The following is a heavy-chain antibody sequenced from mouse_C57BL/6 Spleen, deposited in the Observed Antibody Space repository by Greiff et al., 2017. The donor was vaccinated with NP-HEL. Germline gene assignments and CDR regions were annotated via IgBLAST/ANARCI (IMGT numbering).Heavy chain of an antibody. D-gene: IGHD3-2*01. V-gene: IGHV1-76*01. J-gene: IGHJ2*01. CDR2: IYPGSGNT. Sequence: VQLMESGAELVRPGASVKLSCKASGYTFTDYYINWVKQRPGQGLEWIARIYPGSGNTYYNEKFKGKATLTAEKSSSTAYMQLSSLTSEDSAVCFCARDSSAIDYWGQGTTLTVSS. CDR1: GYTFTDYY. CDR3: ARDSSAIDY.